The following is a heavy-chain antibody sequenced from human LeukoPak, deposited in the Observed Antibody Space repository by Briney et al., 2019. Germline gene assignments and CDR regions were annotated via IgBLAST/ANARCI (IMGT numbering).Heavy chain of an antibody. CDR3: SPLLSTHYLDH. Sequence: ASVKVSFKVSGYTLTDLTMHWVRQAPGKGQEWAGGFDPEDGKRMFAEKFQGRVTMPEDTSTDTAYMELGSLTSEDTAVYYCSPLLSTHYLDHWGQGTLVTVSS. CDR1: GYTLTDLT. J-gene: IGHJ4*02. D-gene: IGHD2/OR15-2a*01. CDR2: FDPEDGKR. V-gene: IGHV1-24*01.